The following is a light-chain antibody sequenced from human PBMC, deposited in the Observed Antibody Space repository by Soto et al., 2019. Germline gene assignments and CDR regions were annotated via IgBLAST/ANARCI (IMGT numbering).Light chain of an antibody. CDR2: LNSDGSH. V-gene: IGLV4-69*01. Sequence: QPVLTQSPSASASLGASVKLTCTLNIGHSTYAIAWHQQQPEKGPRYLMKLNSDGSHTKGDGIPDRFSGSSSGAERYLTISSLQSEDEADYYCQTWGTGIHVVFGGGTKLTVL. J-gene: IGLJ2*01. CDR3: QTWGTGIHVV. CDR1: IGHSTYA.